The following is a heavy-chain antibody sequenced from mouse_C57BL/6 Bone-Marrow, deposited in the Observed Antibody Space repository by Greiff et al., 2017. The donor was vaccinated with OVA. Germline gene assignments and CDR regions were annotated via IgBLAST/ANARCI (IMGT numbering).Heavy chain of an antibody. D-gene: IGHD4-1*01. Sequence: EVQVVESGGGLVKPGGSLKLSCAASGFTFSSYTMSWVRQTPEKRLEWVATISGGGGNTYYPDSVKGRFTISRDNAKNTLYLQMSSLRSEDTALYYCARQGLTGTVDYWGQGTTLTVSS. CDR3: ARQGLTGTVDY. CDR1: GFTFSSYT. CDR2: ISGGGGNT. J-gene: IGHJ2*01. V-gene: IGHV5-9*01.